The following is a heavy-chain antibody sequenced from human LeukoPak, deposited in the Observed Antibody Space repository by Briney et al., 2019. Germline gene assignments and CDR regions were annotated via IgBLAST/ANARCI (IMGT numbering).Heavy chain of an antibody. V-gene: IGHV1-2*02. D-gene: IGHD2-2*01. J-gene: IGHJ6*03. CDR3: ARDLVPASIPYYYMDV. CDR2: INPNSGGT. CDR1: GYTFTGYY. Sequence: ASVKVSCKASGYTFTGYYMHWVRQAPGQGLEWMGWINPNSGGTNYAQKFQGRVTMTRDTSISTAYMELSRLRSDDTAVYYRARDLVPASIPYYYMDVWGKGTTVTVSS.